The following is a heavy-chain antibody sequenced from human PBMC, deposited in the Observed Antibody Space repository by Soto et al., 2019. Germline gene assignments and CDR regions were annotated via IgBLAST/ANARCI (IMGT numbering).Heavy chain of an antibody. CDR3: ARRPGITGITDPFDH. J-gene: IGHJ4*02. D-gene: IGHD1-7*01. CDR1: GYSFSGYW. V-gene: IGHV5-51*01. CDR2: IYPGDSDT. Sequence: GESLKISCTASGYSFSGYWIGWVRQMPGKGLEWMGIIYPGDSDTKYSPSFQGQVTISADKSIATAYLQWTSLKASDTAMFYCARRPGITGITDPFDHWGQGTLVTVSS.